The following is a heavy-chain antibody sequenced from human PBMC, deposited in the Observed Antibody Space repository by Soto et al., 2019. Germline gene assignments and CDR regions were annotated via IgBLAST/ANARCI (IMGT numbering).Heavy chain of an antibody. CDR2: IYSGGST. J-gene: IGHJ6*02. D-gene: IGHD3-16*01. CDR3: ASTEGWVYYYGMEV. CDR1: WFIVSINY. Sequence: LSRADSWFIVSINYMSWVRHAPGKGLEWVSVIYSGGSTYYADSVKGRFTISRDNSKNTLYLQMNSLRAEDTAVYYCASTEGWVYYYGMEVWGQGTTVTVSS. V-gene: IGHV3-53*01.